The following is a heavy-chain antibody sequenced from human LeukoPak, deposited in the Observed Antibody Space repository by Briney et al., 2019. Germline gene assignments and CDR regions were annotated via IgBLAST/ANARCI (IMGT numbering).Heavy chain of an antibody. Sequence: ASVKVSCKASGYTFTSYGISWVRQAPGQGLEWMGWISAYNGNTNYAQKLQGRVTMTTDTSTSTAYMELRSLRSDDTAVYYCARVPGSYYGSGSYSLYYWGQGTLVTVSS. J-gene: IGHJ4*02. CDR1: GYTFTSYG. CDR3: ARVPGSYYGSGSYSLYY. CDR2: ISAYNGNT. V-gene: IGHV1-18*01. D-gene: IGHD3-10*01.